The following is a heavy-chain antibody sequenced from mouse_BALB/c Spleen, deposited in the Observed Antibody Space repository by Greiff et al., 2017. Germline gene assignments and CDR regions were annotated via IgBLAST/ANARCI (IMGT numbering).Heavy chain of an antibody. V-gene: IGHV5-17*02. CDR2: ISSGSSTI. D-gene: IGHD1-1*01. CDR3: ASSVYYYGRSPWFAY. Sequence: EVKVVESGGGLVQPGGSRKLSCAASGFTFSSFGMHWVRQAPEKGLEWVAYISSGSSTIYYADTVKGRFTISRDNPKNTLFLQMTSLRSEDTAMYYCASSVYYYGRSPWFAYWGQGTLVTVSA. J-gene: IGHJ3*01. CDR1: GFTFSSFG.